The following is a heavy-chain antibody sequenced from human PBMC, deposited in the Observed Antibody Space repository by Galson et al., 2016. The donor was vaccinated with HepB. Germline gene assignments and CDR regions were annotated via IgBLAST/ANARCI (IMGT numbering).Heavy chain of an antibody. V-gene: IGHV1-3*01. Sequence: SVKVSCKASGYTFTTYAMHWVRQAPGQRLEWMGWINAGYGNTKNSQKFQGRANITRDTSASTAYLELISLRSEDTSVYYCARVKRGRSSGGYYYGMDVWGQGTTVTVSS. J-gene: IGHJ6*02. CDR1: GYTFTTYA. CDR3: ARVKRGRSSGGYYYGMDV. CDR2: INAGYGNT. D-gene: IGHD6-6*01.